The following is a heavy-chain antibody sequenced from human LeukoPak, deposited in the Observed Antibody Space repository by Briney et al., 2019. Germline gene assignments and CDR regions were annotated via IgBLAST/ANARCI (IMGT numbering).Heavy chain of an antibody. J-gene: IGHJ6*03. D-gene: IGHD2-2*01. CDR1: GGSISSYY. CDR3: ARVILIVPAAKGGYMDV. CDR2: IYYSGST. V-gene: IGHV4-59*01. Sequence: SETLSLTCTVSGGSISSYYWSWIRQPPGKGLEWIGYIYYSGSTNYNPSLKSRVTISVDTSKNQFSLKLSSVTAADTAVYYCARVILIVPAAKGGYMDVWGKGTTVTVSS.